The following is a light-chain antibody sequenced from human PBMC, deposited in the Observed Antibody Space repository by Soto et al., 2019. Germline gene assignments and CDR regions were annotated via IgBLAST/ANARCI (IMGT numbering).Light chain of an antibody. CDR2: GAS. CDR3: QQYGSSSIT. J-gene: IGKJ2*01. CDR1: PSVSSSY. Sequence: EIVLTQSPGTLSLSQGEIATLSCRASPSVSSSYLAWYQQKPGQAPRLLIYGASSRATGIPDRFSGSGSGTDFTLTISRLEPEDFAVYYCQQYGSSSITFGQGTKLEIK. V-gene: IGKV3-20*01.